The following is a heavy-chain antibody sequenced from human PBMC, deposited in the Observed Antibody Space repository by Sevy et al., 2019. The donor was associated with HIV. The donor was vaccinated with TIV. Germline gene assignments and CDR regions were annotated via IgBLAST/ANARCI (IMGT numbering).Heavy chain of an antibody. CDR2: IRSKANSYAT. CDR3: TRPVGIRFLEWLSN. Sequence: GGSLRLSCAASGFTFSGSAMHWVRQASGKGLEWVGRIRSKANSYATAYAASVKDRFTISRDDSKNTAYLQMNSLKTEDTAMYYCTRPVGIRFLEWLSNWGQGTLVTVSS. CDR1: GFTFSGSA. D-gene: IGHD3-3*01. V-gene: IGHV3-73*01. J-gene: IGHJ4*02.